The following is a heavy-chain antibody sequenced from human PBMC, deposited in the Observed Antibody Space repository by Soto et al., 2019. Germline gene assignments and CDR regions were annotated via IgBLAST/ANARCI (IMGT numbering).Heavy chain of an antibody. CDR2: ITPFNGNT. J-gene: IGHJ3*02. CDR1: GYTFTYRY. D-gene: IGHD4-4*01. V-gene: IGHV1-45*02. CDR3: ASPPPYSNYAPGNAFDI. Sequence: ASVKVSCKASGYTFTYRYLHWVRQAPGQALEWMGWITPFNGNTNYAQKFQDRVTITRDRSMSTAYMELSSLRSEDTAMYYCASPPPYSNYAPGNAFDISGQGTMVTVSS.